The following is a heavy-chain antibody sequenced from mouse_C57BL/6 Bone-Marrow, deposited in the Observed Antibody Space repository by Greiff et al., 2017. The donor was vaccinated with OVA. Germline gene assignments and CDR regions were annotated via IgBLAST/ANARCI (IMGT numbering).Heavy chain of an antibody. CDR3: ARGGSY. CDR2: ISDGGSYT. J-gene: IGHJ3*01. CDR1: GFTFSSYA. V-gene: IGHV5-4*01. Sequence: EVHLVESGGGLVKPGGSLKLSCAASGFTFSSYAMSWVRQTPEKRLEWVATISDGGSYTYYPDNVKGRFTISRDNAKNNLYLQMSHLKSEDTAMYYCARGGSYWGQGTLVTVSA. D-gene: IGHD3-1*01.